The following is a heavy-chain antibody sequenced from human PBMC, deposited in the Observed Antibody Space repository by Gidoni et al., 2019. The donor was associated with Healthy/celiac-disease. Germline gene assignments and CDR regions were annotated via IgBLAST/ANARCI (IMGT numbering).Heavy chain of an antibody. CDR3: ARAPSYGSGSYPYGMDV. V-gene: IGHV5-51*01. CDR2: IYPGDSDT. D-gene: IGHD3-10*01. J-gene: IGHJ6*02. CDR1: GYSFTTYW. Sequence: VQLVPSGAEVKKPVESLKISCKGSGYSFTTYWIGWVRQIPGKGLEGMGIIYPGDSDTRYSPSFQGQVTISADKSISTAYLQWSSLKASDTAMYYCARAPSYGSGSYPYGMDVWGQGTTVTVSS.